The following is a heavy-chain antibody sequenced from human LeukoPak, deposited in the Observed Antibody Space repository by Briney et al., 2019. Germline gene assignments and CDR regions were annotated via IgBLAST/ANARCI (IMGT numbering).Heavy chain of an antibody. Sequence: GGSLRLSCAASGFTFGSYAMHWVRQAPGKGLEWVAVISYDGSNKYYADSVKGRFTISRDNSKNTLYLQMNSLRAEDTAVYYCARKREWELLSGYFDYWGQGTLVTVSS. V-gene: IGHV3-30-3*01. CDR1: GFTFGSYA. D-gene: IGHD1-26*01. CDR3: ARKREWELLSGYFDY. J-gene: IGHJ4*02. CDR2: ISYDGSNK.